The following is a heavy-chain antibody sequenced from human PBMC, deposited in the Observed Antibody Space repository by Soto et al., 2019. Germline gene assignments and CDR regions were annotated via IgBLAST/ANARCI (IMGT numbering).Heavy chain of an antibody. J-gene: IGHJ4*02. V-gene: IGHV3-48*01. CDR1: GFTFSSYS. CDR2: ISSSSSTI. CDR3: VRGRVVTTPGANFDC. D-gene: IGHD3-3*01. Sequence: EVQLVESGGGVVQPGGSLRLSCAASGFTFSSYSMNWVRQAPGKGLEWVSYISSSSSTIYYADSVKGRFTISRDNAKNSLYLQMNSLRAEDTAVYYCVRGRVVTTPGANFDCWGQGTLVTVSS.